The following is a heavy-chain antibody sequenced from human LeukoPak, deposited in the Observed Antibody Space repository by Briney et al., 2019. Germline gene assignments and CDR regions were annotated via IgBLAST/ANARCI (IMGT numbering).Heavy chain of an antibody. V-gene: IGHV4-61*01. D-gene: IGHD3-10*01. CDR3: ARALMVRGVITYYYFDY. J-gene: IGHJ4*02. CDR2: IYYSGST. CDR1: GGSVSSGSYY. Sequence: SETLSLTCTVSGGSVSSGSYYWSWIRQPPGKGLEWIGYIYYSGSTNYNPSLKSRVTISVDTSKYQFSLKLSSVTAADTAVYYWARALMVRGVITYYYFDYWGQGTLVTVSS.